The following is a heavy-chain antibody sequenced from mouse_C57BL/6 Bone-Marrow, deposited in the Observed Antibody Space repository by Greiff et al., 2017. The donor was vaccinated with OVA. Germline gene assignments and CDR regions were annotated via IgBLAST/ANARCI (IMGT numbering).Heavy chain of an antibody. CDR1: GYTFTSYW. CDR2: IDPSNSET. CDR3: ARGEGYDFDY. J-gene: IGHJ2*01. Sequence: QVQLQQPGAELVRPGSSVKLSCKASGYTFTSYWMHWVKQRPIQGLEWIGNIDPSNSETHYNQKFKDKATLTVDNSSSTAYMQLSSLTSEDSAVYECARGEGYDFDYWGQGTTLTVSS. D-gene: IGHD2-14*01. V-gene: IGHV1-52*01.